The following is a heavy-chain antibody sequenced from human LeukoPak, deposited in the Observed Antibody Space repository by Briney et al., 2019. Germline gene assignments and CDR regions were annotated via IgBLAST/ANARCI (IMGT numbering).Heavy chain of an antibody. V-gene: IGHV4-34*01. CDR2: IDHSGRT. CDR1: GGSFSRPF. J-gene: IGHJ5*01. Sequence: SETLSLTWAVSGGSFSRPFWSWIRQTPGKGLEWIGEIDHSGRTDYNPSLEGRVTMSVDTSKNQFSLRLTSVTAADTAVYFCARAERRINLARGVFGSHFDSWGQGTLVSVSS. D-gene: IGHD3-10*01. CDR3: ARAERRINLARGVFGSHFDS.